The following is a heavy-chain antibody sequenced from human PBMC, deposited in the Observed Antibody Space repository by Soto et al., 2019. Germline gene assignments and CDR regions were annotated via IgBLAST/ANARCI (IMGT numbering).Heavy chain of an antibody. Sequence: QVHLLQSGAEVQKPGASVKVSCKTSGYTFNDFGITWVRQAPGLGLEWLGWIYSKAGKMNFAPKFQNRVIMTTDTSTSTAFMELTSLTFDDSAIYLCARDIAFDIEYWGQGNLVTVS. J-gene: IGHJ4*02. CDR3: ARDIAFDIEY. CDR2: IYSKAGKM. V-gene: IGHV1-18*01. CDR1: GYTFNDFG. D-gene: IGHD2-15*01.